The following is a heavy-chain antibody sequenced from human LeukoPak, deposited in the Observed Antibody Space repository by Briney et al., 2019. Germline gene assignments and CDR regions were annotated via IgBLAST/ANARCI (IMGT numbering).Heavy chain of an antibody. D-gene: IGHD6-13*01. V-gene: IGHV4-31*03. CDR1: GGSISSSGHY. CDR2: IYYSGST. Sequence: PSQTLSLTCTVSGGSISSSGHYWSWIRQHPGKGLEWIGYIYYSGSTYYNPSLKSRLTISVDTSKNQFSLKLSSVTAADTAVYYCARHGGSWTFDYWGQGTLVTVSS. J-gene: IGHJ4*02. CDR3: ARHGGSWTFDY.